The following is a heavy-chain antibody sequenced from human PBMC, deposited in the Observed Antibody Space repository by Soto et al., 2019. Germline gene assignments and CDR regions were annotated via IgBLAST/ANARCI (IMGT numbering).Heavy chain of an antibody. V-gene: IGHV3-23*04. J-gene: IGHJ4*02. Sequence: EVQLVESGGGLVQPGGSLRLSCAASGFTFSNYGVSWVRQAPGKWLECVSAITNNSDYTYYADSVKGRFTVSRDNSKNTLFLEMNSLRAEDTAVYYCAKGYSTGWHSSLNSWGQGTLVTVSS. CDR3: AKGYSTGWHSSLNS. D-gene: IGHD6-19*01. CDR2: ITNNSDYT. CDR1: GFTFSNYG.